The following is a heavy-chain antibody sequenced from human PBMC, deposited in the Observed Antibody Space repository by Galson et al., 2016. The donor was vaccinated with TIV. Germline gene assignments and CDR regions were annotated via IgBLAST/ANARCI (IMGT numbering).Heavy chain of an antibody. Sequence: SLRLSCAASGFSFSTYGMHWVRQAPGKGLEWLAAIWYDGSHTYYGDSVKGRFTISRDNSKNTLYLQMNSLRAEDTAVYYCASGSNYGDFGGPGFDYWGRGTLVTVSS. V-gene: IGHV3-33*01. CDR2: IWYDGSHT. CDR3: ASGSNYGDFGGPGFDY. J-gene: IGHJ4*02. D-gene: IGHD4-17*01. CDR1: GFSFSTYG.